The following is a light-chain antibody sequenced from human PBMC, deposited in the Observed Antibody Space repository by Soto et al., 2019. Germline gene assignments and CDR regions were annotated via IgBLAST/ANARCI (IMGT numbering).Light chain of an antibody. J-gene: IGLJ2*01. CDR2: EGS. Sequence: QSALTQPASVSGSPGQSITISCTGTSSDVGNYNLVSWCQQHPGKAPKLMIYEGSERPSGVSNRFSGSKSGNTASLTISGLQAGDEAVYYCCSFAGSSTLVFGGGTKVTVL. V-gene: IGLV2-23*01. CDR1: SSDVGNYNL. CDR3: CSFAGSSTLV.